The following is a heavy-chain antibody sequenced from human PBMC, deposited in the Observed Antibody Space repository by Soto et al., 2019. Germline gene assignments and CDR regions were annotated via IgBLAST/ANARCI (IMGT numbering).Heavy chain of an antibody. CDR2: ITESGAVT. Sequence: VQLLESGGGLVQPGESRRLSCEVSGFSVTESVISWVRQAPGKGLEWVSSITESGAVTYYADSVKGRVTISRDTSKDTVFLHINNLRVEDTAVYYCAKAPLAFDIWGQGTLVTVSS. V-gene: IGHV3-23*01. CDR1: GFSVTESV. J-gene: IGHJ3*02. CDR3: AKAPLAFDI.